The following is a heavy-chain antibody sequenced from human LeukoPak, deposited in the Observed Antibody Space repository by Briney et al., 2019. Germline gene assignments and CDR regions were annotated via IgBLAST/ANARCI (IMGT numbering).Heavy chain of an antibody. Sequence: PGGSLRLSCATSGFTFSNYEMNWVRQAPGKGLEWISYITTSGTSTYYADSVKGRFTISRDNGKTALSLQMNSLRAEDTAVYYCVVHSATSCYWGQGTLVTVSS. J-gene: IGHJ4*02. CDR1: GFTFSNYE. CDR2: ITTSGTST. V-gene: IGHV3-48*03. CDR3: VVHSATSCY. D-gene: IGHD1-26*01.